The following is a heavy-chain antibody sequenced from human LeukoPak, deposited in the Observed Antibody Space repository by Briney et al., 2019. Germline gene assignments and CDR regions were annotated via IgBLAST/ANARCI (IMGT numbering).Heavy chain of an antibody. CDR1: GFTFSNAW. D-gene: IGHD3-10*01. CDR2: IKTKTDGGTT. V-gene: IGHV3-15*01. J-gene: IGHJ4*02. CDR3: TIGGLWYSGRVF. Sequence: GGSLRLSCAASGFTFSNAWMSWVRQAPGKGLEWVGRIKTKTDGGTTAFAAPVKGRFTMSRDDSKNTLYLQMNSLKTEDTAMYYCTIGGLWYSGRVFWGQGTLVTVS.